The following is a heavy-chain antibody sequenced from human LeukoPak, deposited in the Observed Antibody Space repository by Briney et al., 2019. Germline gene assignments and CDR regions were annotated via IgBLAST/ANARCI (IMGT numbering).Heavy chain of an antibody. Sequence: PSETLSLTCTVSGGSISSYYWSWIRQPPGKGLEWIGYIYYSGSTNYNPSLKSRVTISVDTSKNQFSLKLSSVTAADTAVYYCATTIGGDVDAFDIWGQGTMVTVSS. V-gene: IGHV4-59*01. D-gene: IGHD3-10*01. CDR2: IYYSGST. J-gene: IGHJ3*02. CDR1: GGSISSYY. CDR3: ATTIGGDVDAFDI.